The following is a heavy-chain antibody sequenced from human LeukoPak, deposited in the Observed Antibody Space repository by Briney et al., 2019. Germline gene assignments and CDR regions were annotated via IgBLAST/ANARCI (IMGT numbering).Heavy chain of an antibody. J-gene: IGHJ3*02. CDR1: GFPFSSYG. D-gene: IGHD7-27*01. Sequence: GGSLRLSCAASGFPFSSYGMNWVRQAPGRGREWVSSISGTSAYIYYADSVRGRFTISRDNAKNPLYLQMNSLRAEATAVYYCARKLTGSFDIWGQGTMVTVSS. V-gene: IGHV3-21*01. CDR2: ISGTSAYI. CDR3: ARKLTGSFDI.